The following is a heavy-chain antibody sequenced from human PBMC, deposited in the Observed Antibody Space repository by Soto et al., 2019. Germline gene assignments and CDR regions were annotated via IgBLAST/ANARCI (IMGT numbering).Heavy chain of an antibody. CDR1: GGTFSSYA. CDR2: IIPIFGTA. J-gene: IGHJ6*02. Sequence: QVQLVQSGAEVKKPGSSVKVSCKASGGTFSSYAISWVRQAPGQGLEWMGGIIPIFGTANYAQKFQGRVTITADESTSTAYMERSSLRSEDTAVYYCARENGEQLVARYYYGMDVWGQGTTVTVSS. D-gene: IGHD6-6*01. CDR3: ARENGEQLVARYYYGMDV. V-gene: IGHV1-69*01.